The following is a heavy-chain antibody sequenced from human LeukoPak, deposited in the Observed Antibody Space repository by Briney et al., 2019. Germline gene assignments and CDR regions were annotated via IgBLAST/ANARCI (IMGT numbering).Heavy chain of an antibody. V-gene: IGHV4-59*01. Sequence: SETLSLTCTVSGGSITSYYWSWIRQPPGKGLEWIGYIYYSGSTNCNPSLKSRVTISVDTSKNQFSLKLSSVTAADTAVYYCARSGNYDILTGYRNWFDPWGQGTLVTVSS. CDR3: ARSGNYDILTGYRNWFDP. J-gene: IGHJ5*02. CDR2: IYYSGST. D-gene: IGHD3-9*01. CDR1: GGSITSYY.